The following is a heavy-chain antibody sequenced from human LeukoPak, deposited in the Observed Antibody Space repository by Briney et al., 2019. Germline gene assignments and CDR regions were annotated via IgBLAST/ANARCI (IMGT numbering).Heavy chain of an antibody. CDR1: GFTFSSYW. Sequence: GGSLRLFCAASGFTFSSYWMHWVRQAPGKGLVWVSRINSDGSSTSYADSVKGRFTISRDNAKNTLYLQMNSLRAEDTAVYYCARALYFWSGYYKGNWFDPWGQGTLVTVSS. V-gene: IGHV3-74*01. J-gene: IGHJ5*02. CDR2: INSDGSST. CDR3: ARALYFWSGYYKGNWFDP. D-gene: IGHD3-3*01.